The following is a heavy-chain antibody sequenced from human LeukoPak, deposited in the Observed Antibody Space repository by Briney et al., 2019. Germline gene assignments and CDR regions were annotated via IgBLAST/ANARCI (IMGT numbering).Heavy chain of an antibody. Sequence: GESLRLSCAASGFTFSSYWMSWVRQAPGKGLEWVANIKQDGSEKYYVDSVKGRFTISRDNAKNSLYLQMNSLRAEDTAVYYCARDRVKYYYGSGSYWFDPWGQGTLVTVSS. D-gene: IGHD3-10*01. V-gene: IGHV3-7*01. CDR3: ARDRVKYYYGSGSYWFDP. CDR2: IKQDGSEK. J-gene: IGHJ5*02. CDR1: GFTFSSYW.